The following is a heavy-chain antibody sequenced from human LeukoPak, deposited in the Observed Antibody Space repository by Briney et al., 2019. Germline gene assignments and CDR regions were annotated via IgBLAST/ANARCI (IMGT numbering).Heavy chain of an antibody. V-gene: IGHV5-51*01. CDR3: ARVVPDPLMVLGALDAFDI. D-gene: IGHD3-10*01. CDR2: IYPGDSDT. J-gene: IGHJ3*02. Sequence: GESLKISWKGSGYSFTSFWIGWVPQMPGKGLEWMGIIYPGDSDTRYSPSFQGQVTISADKSISTSYLQWSSLKASDTAMYYCARVVPDPLMVLGALDAFDIWGQGTMVTVSS. CDR1: GYSFTSFW.